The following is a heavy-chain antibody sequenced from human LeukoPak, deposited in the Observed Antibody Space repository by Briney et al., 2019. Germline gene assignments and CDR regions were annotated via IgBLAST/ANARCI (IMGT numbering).Heavy chain of an antibody. CDR2: IYYSGST. J-gene: IGHJ4*02. CDR3: AREVLGTGSGWYGLRDY. V-gene: IGHV4-39*07. CDR1: GGSISSSSYY. Sequence: SETLSLTCTVSGGSISSSSYYWGWIRQPPGKGLEWIGSIYYSGSTYYNPSLKSRVTISVDTSKNQFSLKLSSVTAADTAVYYCAREVLGTGSGWYGLRDYWGQGTLVTVSS. D-gene: IGHD6-19*01.